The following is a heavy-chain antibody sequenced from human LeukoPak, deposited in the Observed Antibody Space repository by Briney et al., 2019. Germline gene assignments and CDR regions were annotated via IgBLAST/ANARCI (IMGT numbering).Heavy chain of an antibody. Sequence: SVKVSCKASGGTFSSYAISWVRQAPGQGLEWMGRIIPILGIANYAQKFQGRVTITADESTSTAYMELSSLRSEDTAVYYCARDLSGYYGSGSYRAFDIWGQGTMVTVSS. V-gene: IGHV1-69*04. CDR2: IIPILGIA. D-gene: IGHD3-10*01. CDR1: GGTFSSYA. CDR3: ARDLSGYYGSGSYRAFDI. J-gene: IGHJ3*02.